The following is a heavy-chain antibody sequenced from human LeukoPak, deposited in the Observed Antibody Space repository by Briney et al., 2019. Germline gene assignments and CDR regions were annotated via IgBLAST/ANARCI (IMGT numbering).Heavy chain of an antibody. Sequence: SVKVSCKGSGGTFSSYAISWVRQAPGQGLEWMGRIIPFFGIANYAQKFQGRVTITADKSTSTAYMELSSLRSEDTAVYYCASYYYGSGSYNWGQGTLVTVSS. V-gene: IGHV1-69*04. J-gene: IGHJ4*02. CDR3: ASYYYGSGSYN. CDR1: GGTFSSYA. D-gene: IGHD3-10*01. CDR2: IIPFFGIA.